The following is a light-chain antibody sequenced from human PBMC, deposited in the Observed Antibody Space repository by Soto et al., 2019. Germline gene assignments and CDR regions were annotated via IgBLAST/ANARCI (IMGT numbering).Light chain of an antibody. Sequence: DIVMTQYPDSLTVSLGERATINCKSSQSVLSTSDNKNYLAWFQQRPGQPPKLLIYSASTRESGVPDRFSGSGSGTDFTLTISSLQAEDVAVYYCQHYYSSPLTFGGGTKVEIK. CDR3: QHYYSSPLT. CDR2: SAS. J-gene: IGKJ4*01. CDR1: QSVLSTSDNKNY. V-gene: IGKV4-1*01.